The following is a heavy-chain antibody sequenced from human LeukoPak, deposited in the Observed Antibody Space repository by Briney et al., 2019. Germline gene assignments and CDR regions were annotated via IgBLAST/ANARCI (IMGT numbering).Heavy chain of an antibody. CDR1: GFTFSTYS. CDR2: ISSSSSYI. Sequence: GGSLRLSCAASGFTFSTYSMNWVRQAPGKGLEWVSSISSSSSYIYYADSVKGRFTISRHNAKNSLYLQMDSLRAEDTAVYYCARVSSSWHYFDYWGQGTLVTVSS. CDR3: ARVSSSWHYFDY. V-gene: IGHV3-21*01. J-gene: IGHJ4*02. D-gene: IGHD6-13*01.